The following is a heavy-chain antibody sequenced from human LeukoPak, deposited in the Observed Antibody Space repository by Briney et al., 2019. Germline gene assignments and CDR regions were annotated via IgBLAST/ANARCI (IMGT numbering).Heavy chain of an antibody. CDR1: GGSFSGYY. J-gene: IGHJ4*02. Sequence: SETLSLTCAVYGGSFSGYYWSWIRQPPGKGLEWIGEINHSGSTNYNPSLKSRVTISVDTSKNQFSLKLSSVTAADTAVYYCARHGGSYSFDYWGQGTLVTVSS. CDR2: INHSGST. D-gene: IGHD1-26*01. CDR3: ARHGGSYSFDY. V-gene: IGHV4-34*01.